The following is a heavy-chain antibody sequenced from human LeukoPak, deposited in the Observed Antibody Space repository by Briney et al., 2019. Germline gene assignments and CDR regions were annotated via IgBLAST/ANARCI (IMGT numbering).Heavy chain of an antibody. CDR1: GGSISSYS. J-gene: IGHJ5*02. Sequence: PSETLSLTCTVSGGSISSYSWSWIRQPAGKGLEWIGRIYTSGSTNYNPSLKSRVTMSVDTSKNQFSLKLSSVTAADTAVYYCARDNYGSGSYYRPRTNWFDPWGQGTLVTVSS. D-gene: IGHD3-10*01. CDR3: ARDNYGSGSYYRPRTNWFDP. CDR2: IYTSGST. V-gene: IGHV4-4*07.